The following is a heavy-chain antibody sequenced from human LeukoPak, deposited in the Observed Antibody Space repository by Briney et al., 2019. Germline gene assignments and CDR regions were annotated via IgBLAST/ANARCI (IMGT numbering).Heavy chain of an antibody. CDR2: LSQDGSNE. CDR1: GFTFNTYV. CDR3: AREANAFDN. Sequence: PGGSLRLSCAASGFTFNTYVMHWVRQSPGKGLEWVAGLSQDGSNEYYADSVKGRFTISRDNSKNTLYVQVNSLRVDDTAVYYCAREANAFDNWGQGTMVTVSS. V-gene: IGHV3-30*04. J-gene: IGHJ3*02.